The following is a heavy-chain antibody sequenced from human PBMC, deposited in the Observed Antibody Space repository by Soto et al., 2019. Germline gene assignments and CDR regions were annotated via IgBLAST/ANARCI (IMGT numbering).Heavy chain of an antibody. Sequence: EVQLLESGGDLVQPGGSLRLSCAPSGFTFSSYTMTWVRQAPGKGLEWVSGINSGGRTYYADSVKGRFTISRDDSKNTLYLQIISLRAEDTAVYYCAKDLRPDGVWDFDYWGQGTLVTVSS. CDR2: INSGGRT. J-gene: IGHJ4*02. CDR1: GFTFSSYT. CDR3: AKDLRPDGVWDFDY. V-gene: IGHV3-23*01. D-gene: IGHD4-17*01.